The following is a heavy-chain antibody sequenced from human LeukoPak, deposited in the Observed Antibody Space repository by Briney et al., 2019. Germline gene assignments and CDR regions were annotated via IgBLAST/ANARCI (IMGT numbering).Heavy chain of an antibody. CDR3: ATLRRGYSSGYYQPDNWFDP. J-gene: IGHJ5*02. D-gene: IGHD3-22*01. V-gene: IGHV1-18*01. Sequence: ASVKVCCKASGYTFTSYGISWVRQAPGQGLERMGWISAYNGNTNYAQKLQGRVTMTTDTSTSTAYMELRSLRSDDTAVYYCATLRRGYSSGYYQPDNWFDPWGQGTLVTVSS. CDR2: ISAYNGNT. CDR1: GYTFTSYG.